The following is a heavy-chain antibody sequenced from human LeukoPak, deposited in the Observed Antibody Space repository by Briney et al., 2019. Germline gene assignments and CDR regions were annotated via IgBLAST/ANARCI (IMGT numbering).Heavy chain of an antibody. CDR3: ARDTITSSRFFDV. D-gene: IGHD3-16*01. V-gene: IGHV3-74*01. J-gene: IGHJ2*01. Sequence: GGSLRLSCAASGFTLSSYWMHCVRQAPGKGLVWVSRIIRDGSSINYADSVKGRFTISRDDAKNTLYLQMNSLRAEDTAVYYCARDTITSSRFFDVWGRGTLVTVSS. CDR1: GFTLSSYW. CDR2: IIRDGSSI.